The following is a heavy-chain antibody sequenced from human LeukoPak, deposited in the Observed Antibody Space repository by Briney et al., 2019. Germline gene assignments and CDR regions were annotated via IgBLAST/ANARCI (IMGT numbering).Heavy chain of an antibody. CDR1: GFTFSSYA. V-gene: IGHV3-30*14. Sequence: GGSLRLSCAASGFTFSSYAMHWVRQAPGKGLEWVAVISYDGSNKYYADSVKGRFTISRDNSKNTLYLQMGSLRVEDMAVYYCARLQGRWLQSNWFDPWGQGTLVTVSS. D-gene: IGHD5-24*01. CDR2: ISYDGSNK. J-gene: IGHJ5*02. CDR3: ARLQGRWLQSNWFDP.